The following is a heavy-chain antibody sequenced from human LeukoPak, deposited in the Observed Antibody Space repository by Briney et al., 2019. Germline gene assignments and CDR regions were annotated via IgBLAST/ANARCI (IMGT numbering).Heavy chain of an antibody. D-gene: IGHD1-1*01. CDR2: ISSSSSYI. CDR1: GFTFSSYS. CDR3: ARDPRGYNWNDVGYFDY. V-gene: IGHV3-21*01. Sequence: GGSLRLSCAASGFTFSSYSMNWVRQAPGKGLEWVSSISSSSSYIYYADSVKGRFTISRDNAKNSLYLQMNSLRAEDTAVYYCARDPRGYNWNDVGYFDYWGQGTLVTVSS. J-gene: IGHJ4*02.